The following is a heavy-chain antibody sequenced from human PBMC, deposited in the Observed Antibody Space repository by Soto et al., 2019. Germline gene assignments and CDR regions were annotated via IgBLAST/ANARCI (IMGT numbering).Heavy chain of an antibody. CDR2: ISYDGSNK. CDR1: GFTFSSYG. J-gene: IGHJ4*02. D-gene: IGHD1-26*01. V-gene: IGHV3-30*18. Sequence: GGSLRLSCAASGFTFSSYGMHWVRQAPGKGLEWVAVISYDGSNKYYADSVKGRFTISRDDSKNTLYLQMNSLRAEDTAVYYCAKEGIEGATDYWGQGTLVTVSS. CDR3: AKEGIEGATDY.